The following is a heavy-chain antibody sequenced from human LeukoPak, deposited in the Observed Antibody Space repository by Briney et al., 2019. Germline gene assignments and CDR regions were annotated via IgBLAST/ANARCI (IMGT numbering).Heavy chain of an antibody. Sequence: PGGSLRLSCAASGFTFSSYAMSWVRQAPGKGLEWVSAISGSGGSTYYADSVKGRFTISRDNSKNTLYLQMNSLRAEDTAVYYCAKQGYCSGGSCYSTVLDYWGQGTLVTVSS. CDR3: AKQGYCSGGSCYSTVLDY. CDR2: ISGSGGST. CDR1: GFTFSSYA. J-gene: IGHJ4*02. D-gene: IGHD2-15*01. V-gene: IGHV3-23*01.